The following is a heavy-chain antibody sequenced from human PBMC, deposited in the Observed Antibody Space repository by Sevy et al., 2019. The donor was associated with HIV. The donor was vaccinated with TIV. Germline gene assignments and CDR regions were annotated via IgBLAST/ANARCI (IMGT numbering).Heavy chain of an antibody. CDR2: IYYSGRT. D-gene: IGHD3-3*01. Sequence: SETLSLTCTVSGGSISSGGYYWSWIRQHPGKGLEWIGYIYYSGRTYYNPSLKSRVTISVDTSKNQFSLKLSSVTAADTAVYYCARAAGSGYYYYYYGMDVWGQGTTVTVSS. CDR1: GGSISSGGYY. V-gene: IGHV4-31*03. J-gene: IGHJ6*02. CDR3: ARAAGSGYYYYYYGMDV.